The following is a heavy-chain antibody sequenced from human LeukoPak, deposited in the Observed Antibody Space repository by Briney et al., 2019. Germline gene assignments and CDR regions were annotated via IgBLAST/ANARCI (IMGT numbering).Heavy chain of an antibody. CDR1: GDSVSSKSAA. CDR3: AREGRSSWPPFDY. CDR2: TYYRSKWYN. V-gene: IGHV6-1*01. Sequence: SPTLSLTCAISGDSVSSKSAAWNWIRPSPSRGLEWLGRTYYRSKWYNDYAVSVKSRITINPDTSKNQFSLQLNSVTPEDAAVYYCAREGRSSWPPFDYWGQGTLVTVSS. D-gene: IGHD2-15*01. J-gene: IGHJ4*02.